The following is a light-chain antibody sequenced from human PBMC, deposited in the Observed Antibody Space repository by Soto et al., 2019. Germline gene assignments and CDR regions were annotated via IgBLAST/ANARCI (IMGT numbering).Light chain of an antibody. CDR3: SAFTGTTYV. CDR1: SSDVGGYNS. J-gene: IGLJ1*01. Sequence: QSALTQPASVSGSPGPSITISCTGTSSDVGGYNSVSWYQQHPGKVPKLIIYDVSYRPSGVSNRFSGSKSGNTASLTISGLQAEDEADYYCSAFTGTTYVFGTGTKLTVL. CDR2: DVS. V-gene: IGLV2-14*01.